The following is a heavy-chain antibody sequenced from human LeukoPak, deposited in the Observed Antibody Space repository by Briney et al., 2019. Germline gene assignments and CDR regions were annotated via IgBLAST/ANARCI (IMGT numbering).Heavy chain of an antibody. CDR3: ARDPSMVRGPLDY. D-gene: IGHD3-10*01. CDR2: IWYDGSDI. V-gene: IGHV3-33*01. Sequence: GGSLRLSCAASGFIFSTYGMHWVRQAPGKGLEWVAVIWYDGSDIYYADSVKGRFTISRDNSKNTLYLQVNSLRAEGTAVYYCARDPSMVRGPLDYWGQGTLVTVSS. J-gene: IGHJ4*02. CDR1: GFIFSTYG.